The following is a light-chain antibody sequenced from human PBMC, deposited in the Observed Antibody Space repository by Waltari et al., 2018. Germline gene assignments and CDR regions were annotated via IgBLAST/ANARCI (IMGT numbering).Light chain of an antibody. Sequence: QSVLTQPPSVSAAPGQKVTIPCSGSSSNIGNDYVSWYKQPPGTAPKLFIYENNKRPSGIPDRFSGSKSGTSATLGITGLQTGDEADYYCGTWDTSLSALIFGGGTKLTVL. CDR1: SSNIGNDY. J-gene: IGLJ2*01. V-gene: IGLV1-51*02. CDR3: GTWDTSLSALI. CDR2: ENN.